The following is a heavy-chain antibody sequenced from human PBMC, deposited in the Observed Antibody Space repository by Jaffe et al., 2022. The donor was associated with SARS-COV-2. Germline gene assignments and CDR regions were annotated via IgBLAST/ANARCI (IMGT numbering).Heavy chain of an antibody. CDR2: IYSSGST. CDR3: ARPGFGGVVEYYFDS. Sequence: QLQLQESGPGLVKPSETLSLTCTVPAGSISSSTYHWGWIRQPPGKGLEWIGSIYSSGSTSYNPSLKSRVTISVVMSKNQFSLKLSSVTAADSAVYYCARPGFGGVVEYYFDSWGQGTLVTVSS. J-gene: IGHJ4*02. D-gene: IGHD3-16*02. CDR1: AGSISSSTYH. V-gene: IGHV4-39*01.